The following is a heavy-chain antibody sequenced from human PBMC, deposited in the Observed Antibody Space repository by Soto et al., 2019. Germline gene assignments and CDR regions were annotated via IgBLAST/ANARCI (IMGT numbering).Heavy chain of an antibody. D-gene: IGHD3-10*01. CDR2: ISGSGGST. V-gene: IGHV3-23*01. CDR3: VLWPPYYFDY. CDR1: GFTFTSYA. Sequence: EVQLLESGGGLVQPGGSRGLSFPASGFTFTSYARSWVRRAPGKGREWVSAISGSGGSTYYADSVKGRFTISRDNSKNTLYLQMNSLRAEDTAVYYCVLWPPYYFDYWGQGTLVTVSS. J-gene: IGHJ4*02.